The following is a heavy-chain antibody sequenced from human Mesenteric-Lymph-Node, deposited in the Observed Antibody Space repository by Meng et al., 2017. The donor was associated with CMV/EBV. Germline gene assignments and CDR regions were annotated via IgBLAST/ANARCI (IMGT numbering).Heavy chain of an antibody. Sequence: GESLKISCAASGFTFSSYWMHWVRQVPGKGMMWVSRLTNDGRTIYADSVKGRFTISRDNAKNTLYLQMNSLRAEDTAVYYCARGNNWNYPYYFDYWGQGQLVTVSS. D-gene: IGHD1-7*01. CDR3: ARGNNWNYPYYFDY. CDR1: GFTFSSYW. J-gene: IGHJ4*02. V-gene: IGHV3-74*01. CDR2: LTNDGRT.